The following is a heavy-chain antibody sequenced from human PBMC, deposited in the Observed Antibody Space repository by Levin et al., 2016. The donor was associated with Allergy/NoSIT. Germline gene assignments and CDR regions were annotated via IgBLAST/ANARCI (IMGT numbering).Heavy chain of an antibody. J-gene: IGHJ6*02. D-gene: IGHD6-19*01. CDR3: AKEARYSRRIAVAGTPSGYYYGMDV. Sequence: WIRQPPGKGLEWVSSISSSSSYIYYADSVKGRFTISRDNSKNTLYLQMNSLRAEDTAVYYCAKEARYSRRIAVAGTPSGYYYGMDVWGQGTTVTVSS. V-gene: IGHV3-21*01. CDR2: ISSSSSYI.